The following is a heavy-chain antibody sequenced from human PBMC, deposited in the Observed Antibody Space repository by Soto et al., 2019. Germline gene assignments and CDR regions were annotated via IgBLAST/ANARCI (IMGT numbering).Heavy chain of an antibody. CDR1: GYTFTSYA. Sequence: ASVKVSCKASGYTFTSYAMHWVRQAPGQRLEWMGWINAGHGNTKYSQKFQGRVTITRDTSASTAYMELSSLRSEDTAVYYCARDYDFWSGYYSYYYGMDVWGQGTTVTVSS. D-gene: IGHD3-3*01. CDR2: INAGHGNT. CDR3: ARDYDFWSGYYSYYYGMDV. V-gene: IGHV1-3*01. J-gene: IGHJ6*02.